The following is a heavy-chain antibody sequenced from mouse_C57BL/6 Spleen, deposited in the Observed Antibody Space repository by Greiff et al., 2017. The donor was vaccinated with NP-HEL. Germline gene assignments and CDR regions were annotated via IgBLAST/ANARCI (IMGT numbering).Heavy chain of an antibody. CDR1: GFTFSSYA. Sequence: EVKLVESGGGLVKPGGSLKLSCAASGFTFSSYAMSWVRQTPEKRLEWVATISDGGSYTYYPDNVKGRFTISRDNAKNNLYLQMSHLKSEDTAMYYCARGGDYDYDGRFAYWGQGTLVTVSA. V-gene: IGHV5-4*03. CDR2: ISDGGSYT. D-gene: IGHD2-4*01. J-gene: IGHJ3*01. CDR3: ARGGDYDYDGRFAY.